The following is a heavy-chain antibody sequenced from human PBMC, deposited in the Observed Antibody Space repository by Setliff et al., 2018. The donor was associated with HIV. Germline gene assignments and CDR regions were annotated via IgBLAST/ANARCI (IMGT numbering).Heavy chain of an antibody. D-gene: IGHD2-15*01. Sequence: SEPLSLTCAIYGGSFSGNYWSWIRQPPGKGLEWIGEIHYSGTTNHNPFLKSRVTISVDTSKKQFSLKLNSVTAADSAIYYCAATYCRGGGRDCPQMYDYWGQGSLVTVSS. CDR1: GGSFSGNY. V-gene: IGHV4-34*01. CDR3: AATYCRGGGRDCPQMYDY. CDR2: IHYSGTT. J-gene: IGHJ4*02.